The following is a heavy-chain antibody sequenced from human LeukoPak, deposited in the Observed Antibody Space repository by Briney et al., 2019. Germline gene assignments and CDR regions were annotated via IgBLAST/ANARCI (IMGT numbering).Heavy chain of an antibody. CDR3: ARGAPYCSGGSCMYYFDY. J-gene: IGHJ4*02. CDR1: GFAFSTYW. D-gene: IGHD2-15*01. Sequence: GGSLRLSCAASGFAFSTYWMYWVRQAPGKGLVWVSRINSDGSSTSYADSVKGRFTISRDNAKNTLYLQMNSLRAEDTAVYYCARGAPYCSGGSCMYYFDYWGQGTLVTVSS. CDR2: INSDGSST. V-gene: IGHV3-74*01.